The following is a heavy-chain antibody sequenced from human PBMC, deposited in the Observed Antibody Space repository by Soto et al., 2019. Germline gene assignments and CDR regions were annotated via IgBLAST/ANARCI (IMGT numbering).Heavy chain of an antibody. D-gene: IGHD7-27*01. V-gene: IGHV3-23*01. CDR1: GFTFSIFA. CDR2: ISGSGGST. CDR3: AKEVSLGSTVDLGY. J-gene: IGHJ4*02. Sequence: GGSLRLSCAASGFTFSIFAMSWVRQSPGKGLEWVSTISGSGGSTYCADAVKGRFTISRDNSMGTLYLQMKSLRVEDTAIYYCAKEVSLGSTVDLGYWGQGALVTVSS.